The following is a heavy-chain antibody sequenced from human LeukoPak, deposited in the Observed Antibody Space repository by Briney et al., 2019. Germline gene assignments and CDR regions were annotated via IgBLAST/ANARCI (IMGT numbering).Heavy chain of an antibody. CDR1: GFTFSSYS. CDR2: ISSSSSYI. J-gene: IGHJ4*02. CDR3: ARAYGSGSYCPNN. Sequence: PGGSLRLSCAASGFTFSSYSMNWVRQAPGKGLEWVSSISSSSSYIYYADSVKGRFTISRDNAKNSLYLQMNSLRAEDTAVYYCARAYGSGSYCPNNWGQGTLVTVSS. D-gene: IGHD3-10*01. V-gene: IGHV3-21*01.